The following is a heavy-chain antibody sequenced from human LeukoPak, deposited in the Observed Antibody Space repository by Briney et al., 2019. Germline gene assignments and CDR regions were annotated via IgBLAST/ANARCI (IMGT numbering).Heavy chain of an antibody. CDR3: ARARDY. Sequence: SETLSLTCAVYGGSFSGYYWSWIRQPPGKGLEWIREINHSGSTNYNPSLKSRVTISVDTSKNQFSLKLSSVTAADTAVYYCARARDYWGQGTLVTVSS. CDR2: INHSGST. V-gene: IGHV4-34*01. CDR1: GGSFSGYY. J-gene: IGHJ4*02.